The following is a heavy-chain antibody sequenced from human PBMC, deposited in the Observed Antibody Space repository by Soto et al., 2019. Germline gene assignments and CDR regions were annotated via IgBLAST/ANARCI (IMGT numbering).Heavy chain of an antibody. Sequence: LRLSCAASGFTFSSYGMHWVRQAPGKGLEWVAVISYDGSNKYYADSVKGRFTISRDNSKNTLYLQMNSLRAEDTAVYYCAKDRSRSFGVVIVYYGMDVWGQGTTVTVSS. J-gene: IGHJ6*02. CDR1: GFTFSSYG. D-gene: IGHD3-3*01. CDR2: ISYDGSNK. V-gene: IGHV3-30*18. CDR3: AKDRSRSFGVVIVYYGMDV.